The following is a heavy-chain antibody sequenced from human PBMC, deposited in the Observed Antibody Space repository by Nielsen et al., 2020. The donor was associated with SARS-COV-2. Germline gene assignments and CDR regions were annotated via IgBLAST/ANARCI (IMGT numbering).Heavy chain of an antibody. D-gene: IGHD5-12*01. CDR1: GFTFNIYA. V-gene: IGHV3-23*01. CDR2: VSSSGGST. CDR3: AKDRRGYGFEY. Sequence: GGSLRLSCAASGFTFNIYAMAWVRRAPGRGLQWVTGVSSSGGSTYYTDSVKGRFSISRDNSKNTLFLLMHSLRVEDTAVYYCAKDRRGYGFEYWGQGTLVTVSS. J-gene: IGHJ4*02.